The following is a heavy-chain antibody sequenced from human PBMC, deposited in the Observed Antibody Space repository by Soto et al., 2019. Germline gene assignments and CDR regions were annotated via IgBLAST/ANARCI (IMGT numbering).Heavy chain of an antibody. D-gene: IGHD3-16*02. Sequence: GGSLRLSCAASGFTFSSYAMSWVRQAPGKGLEWVSAISGSGGSTYYADSVKGRFTISRDNSKNTLYLQMNSRRAEDTAVYYCVKVRPNYDYIWGSYRTHFDYWGQGTLVTVSS. CDR2: ISGSGGST. J-gene: IGHJ4*02. CDR1: GFTFSSYA. CDR3: VKVRPNYDYIWGSYRTHFDY. V-gene: IGHV3-23*01.